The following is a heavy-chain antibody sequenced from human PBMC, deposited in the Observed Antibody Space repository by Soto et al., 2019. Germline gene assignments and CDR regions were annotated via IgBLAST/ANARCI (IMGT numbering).Heavy chain of an antibody. CDR3: AKVLPHDGPDI. Sequence: GGSLRLSCAASGFTFSNYWMHWVRQAPGKGLVWVSRINSDGSSTSYADSVKGRFTTSRDNAKNRLYLQMNSLRAEDTAVYYCAKVLPHDGPDIWGQGTMVTVSS. CDR1: GFTFSNYW. V-gene: IGHV3-74*01. J-gene: IGHJ3*02. CDR2: INSDGSST. D-gene: IGHD2-8*01.